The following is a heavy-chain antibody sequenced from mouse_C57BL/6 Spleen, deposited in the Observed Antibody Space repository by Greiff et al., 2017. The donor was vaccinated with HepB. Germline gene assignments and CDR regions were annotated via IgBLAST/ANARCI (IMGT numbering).Heavy chain of an antibody. V-gene: IGHV1-9*01. CDR3: ARDDYDSMDY. CDR2: ILPGSGST. D-gene: IGHD2-4*01. CDR1: GYTFTGYW. Sequence: VQLQESGAELMKPGASVKLSCKATGYTFTGYWIEWVKQRPVHGLEWIGEILPGSGSTTYNEKFKGKATFTADTSSNTAYMQLRSLTTEDSAIYYCARDDYDSMDYWGQGTSVTVSS. J-gene: IGHJ4*01.